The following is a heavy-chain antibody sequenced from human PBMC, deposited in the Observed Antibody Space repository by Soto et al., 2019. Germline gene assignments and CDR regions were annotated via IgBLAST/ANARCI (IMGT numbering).Heavy chain of an antibody. CDR2: ISYDGSNK. Sequence: QVQLVESGGGVVQPGRSLRLSCAASRFTFSSYAMHWVRQAPGKGLEWVAVISYDGSNKYYADSVKGRFTISRDNSKNTVYLQMKSLRAEATAVYYCARDLGAYSSSGRYYYGMDVWGQGPTVTVSS. CDR3: ARDLGAYSSSGRYYYGMDV. V-gene: IGHV3-30-3*01. CDR1: RFTFSSYA. D-gene: IGHD6-13*01. J-gene: IGHJ6*02.